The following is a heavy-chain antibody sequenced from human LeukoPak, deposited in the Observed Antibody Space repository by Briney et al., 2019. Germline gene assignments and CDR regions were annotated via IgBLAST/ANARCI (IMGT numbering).Heavy chain of an antibody. J-gene: IGHJ4*02. CDR1: GYTFTGYY. V-gene: IGHV1-2*02. CDR3: ARWPLPSGYDLPVPLDY. Sequence: ASVKVSCKASGYTFTGYYMHWVRQAPGQGLEWVGWINPNSGGTNYAQKFQGRVTMTRDTSISTAYMELSRLRSDDTAAYYCARWPLPSGYDLPVPLDYWGQGTLVTVSS. D-gene: IGHD5-12*01. CDR2: INPNSGGT.